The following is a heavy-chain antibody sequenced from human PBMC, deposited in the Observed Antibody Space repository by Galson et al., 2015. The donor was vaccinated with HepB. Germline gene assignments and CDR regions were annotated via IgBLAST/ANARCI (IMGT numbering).Heavy chain of an antibody. V-gene: IGHV3-11*06. J-gene: IGHJ4*02. CDR2: ISERSIYT. D-gene: IGHD4-17*01. CDR1: GFSFSDYY. CDR3: ASDRSGDYLEY. Sequence: SLRLSCAASGFSFSDYYMSWIRQAPGKGLEWVSYISERSIYTNYADSVKGRFSISRDNGKNSLYLQMNSLRAEDTAVYYCASDRSGDYLEYWGQGTLVTVSS.